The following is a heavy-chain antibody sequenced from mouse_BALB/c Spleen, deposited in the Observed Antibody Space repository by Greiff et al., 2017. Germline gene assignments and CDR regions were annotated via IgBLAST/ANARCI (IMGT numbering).Heavy chain of an antibody. D-gene: IGHD1-1*01. CDR3: ARHEGGSSRYWYFDV. CDR1: GFAFSSYD. J-gene: IGHJ1*01. V-gene: IGHV5-12-1*01. CDR2: ISSGGGST. Sequence: EVKLMESGGGLVKPGGSLKLSCAASGFAFSSYDMSWVRQTPEKRLEWVAYISSGGGSTYYPDTVKGRFTISRDNAKNTLYLQMSSLTSEDTAMYYYARHEGGSSRYWYFDVWGEGTTVTVSS.